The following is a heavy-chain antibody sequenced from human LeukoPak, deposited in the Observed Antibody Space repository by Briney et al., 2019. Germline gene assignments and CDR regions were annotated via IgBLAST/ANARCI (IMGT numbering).Heavy chain of an antibody. CDR2: IIPIFGTA. CDR1: GGTFSSYA. D-gene: IGHD1-7*01. V-gene: IGHV1-69*06. CDR3: ASGSYNWNYVGVEGFDY. Sequence: ASVKVSCKASGGTFSSYAISWVRQAPGQGLEWMGGIIPIFGTANYAQKFQGGVTITADKSTSTAYMELSSLRSEDTAVYYCASGSYNWNYVGVEGFDYWGQGTLVTVSS. J-gene: IGHJ4*02.